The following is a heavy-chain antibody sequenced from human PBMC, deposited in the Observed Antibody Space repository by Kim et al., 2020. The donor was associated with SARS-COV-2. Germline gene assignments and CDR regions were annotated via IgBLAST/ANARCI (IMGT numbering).Heavy chain of an antibody. CDR2: IGTAGDT. D-gene: IGHD3-3*01. CDR3: ARGCWYYDFWRGYKGGEYWFYP. V-gene: IGHV3-13*01. J-gene: IGHJ5*02. Sequence: GGSLRLSCAASGFTFSSYDMHWVRQATGKGLEWVSAIGTAGDTYYPGSVKGRFTISRENAKNSLYLQMNSLRAGDTAVYYCARGCWYYDFWRGYKGGEYWFYPWGQGTLVTVSS. CDR1: GFTFSSYD.